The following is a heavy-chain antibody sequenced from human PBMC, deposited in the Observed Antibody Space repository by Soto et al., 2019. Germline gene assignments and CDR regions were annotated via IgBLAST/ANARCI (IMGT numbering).Heavy chain of an antibody. CDR2: ISSSGSTI. CDR3: ARVGFSLMDV. D-gene: IGHD3-16*01. Sequence: EVQLVESGGGLVQPGGSLRLACAASGFTFSSYEMNWVRQAPGKGLEWVSYISSSGSTIYYADSVKGRFTISRDNAKNSLYLQMNSLRAEDTAVYYCARVGFSLMDVWGQGTTVTVSS. V-gene: IGHV3-48*03. J-gene: IGHJ6*02. CDR1: GFTFSSYE.